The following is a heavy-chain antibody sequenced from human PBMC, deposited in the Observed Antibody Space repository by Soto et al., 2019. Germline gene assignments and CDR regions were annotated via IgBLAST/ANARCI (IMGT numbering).Heavy chain of an antibody. V-gene: IGHV1-8*01. CDR1: GYTFTSYD. D-gene: IGHD1-1*01. J-gene: IGHJ6*02. Sequence: QVQLVQSGAEVKKPGASVKVSCKASGYTFTSYDINWVRQATGQGLEWMGWMNPNSGYTAYAQKFQGRVTMTRNTSISTAYMELRSLRSEDTAVYYCARERPGTTSMDVWGQGTTVTVSS. CDR3: ARERPGTTSMDV. CDR2: MNPNSGYT.